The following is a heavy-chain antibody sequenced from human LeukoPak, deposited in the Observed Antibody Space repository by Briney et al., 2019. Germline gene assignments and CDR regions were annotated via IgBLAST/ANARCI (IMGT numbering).Heavy chain of an antibody. CDR2: ISYDGSNK. Sequence: GRSLRLSCAASGFTFSSYAMHWVRQAPGKGLEWVAVISYDGSNKYYADSVKGRFTIFRDNSKNTLYLQMNSLRAEDTAVYYCARDSGGYSYGYDYFDYWGQGTLVTVSS. CDR1: GFTFSSYA. CDR3: ARDSGGYSYGYDYFDY. V-gene: IGHV3-30*04. D-gene: IGHD5-18*01. J-gene: IGHJ4*02.